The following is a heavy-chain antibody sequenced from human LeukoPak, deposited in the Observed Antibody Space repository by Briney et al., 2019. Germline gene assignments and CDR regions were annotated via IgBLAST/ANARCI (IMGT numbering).Heavy chain of an antibody. D-gene: IGHD5-18*01. Sequence: SETLSLTCTVSGGSISSYYWSWIRQPPGKGLEWIGYTYYSGSTNYNPSLKSRVTISVDTSKNQFSLKLSSVTAADTAVYYCARSRGYSRFDYWGQGTLVTVSS. CDR3: ARSRGYSRFDY. V-gene: IGHV4-59*01. CDR2: TYYSGST. J-gene: IGHJ4*02. CDR1: GGSISSYY.